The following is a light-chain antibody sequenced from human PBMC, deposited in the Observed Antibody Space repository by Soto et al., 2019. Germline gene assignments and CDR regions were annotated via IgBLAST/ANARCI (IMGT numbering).Light chain of an antibody. V-gene: IGKV1-33*01. CDR1: QDISNH. J-gene: IGKJ3*01. CDR2: DAS. CDR3: QQYDNLPTFT. Sequence: DIQMTQSPSSLSASVGDRVTITCQASQDISNHLNWYQQKPGKAPKLLIYDASSLETGVPSSFSGSGSGTDSTFTITSLRPEDIATYYCQQYDNLPTFTFGPGTKVDIK.